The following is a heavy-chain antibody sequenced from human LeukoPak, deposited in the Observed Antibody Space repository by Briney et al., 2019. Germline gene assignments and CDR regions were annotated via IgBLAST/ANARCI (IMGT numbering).Heavy chain of an antibody. Sequence: PSETLSLTCTVSGGSISGYYWSWIRLPPGKGLDRIGYIHSSGNTNYNPSLKSRVTLSVDPSKNQFSLKLSSVTAVDTAVYYCARVGALRSFSSYSYHAMDVWGQGTTVTVSS. CDR1: GGSISGYY. J-gene: IGHJ6*02. CDR2: IHSSGNT. CDR3: ARVGALRSFSSYSYHAMDV. V-gene: IGHV4-59*01. D-gene: IGHD3-3*01.